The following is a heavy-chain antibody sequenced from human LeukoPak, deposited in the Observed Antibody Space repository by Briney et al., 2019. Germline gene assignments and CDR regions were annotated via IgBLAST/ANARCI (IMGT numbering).Heavy chain of an antibody. D-gene: IGHD2-2*01. J-gene: IGHJ6*03. CDR1: GFTFSSYG. V-gene: IGHV3-30*02. CDR2: IRYDGSNK. CDR3: AKDPVNCSSTSCSHYYYYYMDV. Sequence: GGSLRLSCAASGFTFSSYGMHWVRQAPGKGLEWVAFIRYDGSNKYYADSVKGRFTISRDNSKNTLYLQMNSLRAEDTAVYFCAKDPVNCSSTSCSHYYYYYMDVWGKGTTVTVSS.